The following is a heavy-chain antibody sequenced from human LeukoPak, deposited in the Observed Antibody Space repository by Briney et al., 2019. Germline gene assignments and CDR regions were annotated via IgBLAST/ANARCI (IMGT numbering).Heavy chain of an antibody. CDR2: IIPIFGTA. CDR1: GGTFSSYT. CDR3: ARVNCGGDCYSDRGAFDI. V-gene: IGHV1-69*13. J-gene: IGHJ3*02. Sequence: SVKVSCKASGGTFSSYTITWVRQAPGQGLEWMGGIIPIFGTANYAQKFQGRVTITADESTSTAYMELSSVRSKDTAVYYCARVNCGGDCYSDRGAFDIWGQGTMVTVSS. D-gene: IGHD2-21*02.